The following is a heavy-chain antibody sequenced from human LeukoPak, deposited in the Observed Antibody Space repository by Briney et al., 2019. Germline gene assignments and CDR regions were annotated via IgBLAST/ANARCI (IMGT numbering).Heavy chain of an antibody. D-gene: IGHD4-23*01. CDR1: GGTFSSYA. Sequence: SVKVSCKASGGTFSSYAISWVRQAPGKGLEWMGRIIPIFGIANYAQKFQGRVTITADKSTSTAYMELSSLRSEDTAVYYCARVYGGNSEDYWGQGTLVTVSS. CDR2: IIPIFGIA. V-gene: IGHV1-69*04. CDR3: ARVYGGNSEDY. J-gene: IGHJ4*02.